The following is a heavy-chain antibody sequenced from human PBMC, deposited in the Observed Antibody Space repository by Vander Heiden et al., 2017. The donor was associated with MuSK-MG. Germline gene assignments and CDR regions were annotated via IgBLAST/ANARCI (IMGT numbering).Heavy chain of an antibody. J-gene: IGHJ5*02. D-gene: IGHD3-10*01. CDR2: INHSGST. Sequence: QVQLQQWGAGLLKPSETLSLTCAVYGGSFSGYYWSWIRQPPGKGLEWIGEINHSGSTNYNPSLKSRVTISVDTSKNQFSLKLSSVTAADTAVYYCARKGWFGEGWFDPWGQGTLVTVSS. CDR1: GGSFSGYY. V-gene: IGHV4-34*01. CDR3: ARKGWFGEGWFDP.